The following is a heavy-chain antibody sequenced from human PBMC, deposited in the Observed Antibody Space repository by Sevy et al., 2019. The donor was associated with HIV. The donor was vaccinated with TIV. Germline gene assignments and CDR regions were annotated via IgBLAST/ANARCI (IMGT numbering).Heavy chain of an antibody. CDR3: VIEGLATIPFDP. V-gene: IGHV3-74*01. Sequence: GGCLRLSCAASGFTFSSKWMHCVRQAPGEGLVWVSRVNTDGSRTDYADSVKGRFTVSRDNAKNMVYLQMNSLRLEDTAVYYCVIEGLATIPFDPWGQGTQVTVSS. D-gene: IGHD5-12*01. CDR1: GFTFSSKW. CDR2: VNTDGSRT. J-gene: IGHJ5*02.